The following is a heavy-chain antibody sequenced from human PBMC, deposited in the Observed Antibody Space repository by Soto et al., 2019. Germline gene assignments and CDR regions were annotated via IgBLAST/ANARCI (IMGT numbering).Heavy chain of an antibody. CDR3: ARATFAMDV. V-gene: IGHV4-34*01. CDR1: GGSFSYY. J-gene: IGHJ6*04. CDR2: INHRGST. Sequence: SETLSLTCAVYGGSFSYYWSWIRQPPGKGLEWIGEINHRGSTNYNPSLKSRVTISVDTSKNQFSLKLSSVTAADTAVYYCARATFAMDVWGKGTTVTVSS.